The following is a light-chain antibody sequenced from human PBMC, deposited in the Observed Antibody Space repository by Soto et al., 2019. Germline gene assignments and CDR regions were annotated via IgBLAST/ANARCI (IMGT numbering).Light chain of an antibody. V-gene: IGLV7-43*01. J-gene: IGLJ2*01. Sequence: QTVVTQEPSLTVSPGGKVTLTCAASTGAVTSSNYPNWFQQKPGQAPRALIYSTNHKYSWTPARFSGSLLGGKAALTLSGVQPEDEADYYCLLYYGGQLGVFGGGTKLTVL. CDR2: STN. CDR3: LLYYGGQLGV. CDR1: TGAVTSSNY.